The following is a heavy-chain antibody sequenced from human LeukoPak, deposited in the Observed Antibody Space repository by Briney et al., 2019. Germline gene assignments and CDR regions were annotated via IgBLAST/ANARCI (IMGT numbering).Heavy chain of an antibody. J-gene: IGHJ6*04. Sequence: PSGTLSLTCAVSGGSISSSNWWSWVRQPPGEGLEWIGEIYHSGSTNYNPSLKSRVTISVDKSKNQFSLKLSSVTAADTAVYYCARVDLHLYYYYYYGMDVWGKGTTVTVSS. V-gene: IGHV4-4*02. D-gene: IGHD4-11*01. CDR3: ARVDLHLYYYYYYGMDV. CDR1: GGSISSSNW. CDR2: IYHSGST.